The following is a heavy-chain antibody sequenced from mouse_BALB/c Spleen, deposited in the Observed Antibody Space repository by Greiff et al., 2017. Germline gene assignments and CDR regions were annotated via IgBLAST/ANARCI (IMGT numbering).Heavy chain of an antibody. CDR1: GYSFTGYY. J-gene: IGHJ2*01. D-gene: IGHD2-3*01. CDR3: ARIDGYSYFDY. V-gene: IGHV1-31*01. Sequence: VQLQQSGPELVKPGASVKISCKASGYSFTGYYMHWVKQSHVKSLEWIGRINPYNGATSYNQNFKDKASLTVDKSSSTAYMELHSLTSEDSAVYYCARIDGYSYFDYWGQGTTLTVSS. CDR2: INPYNGAT.